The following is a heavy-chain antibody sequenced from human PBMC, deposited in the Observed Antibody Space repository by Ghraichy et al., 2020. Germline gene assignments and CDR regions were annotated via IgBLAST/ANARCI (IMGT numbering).Heavy chain of an antibody. CDR3: ARGSKVVRFFYYDGMDV. CDR1: GFTFSDYS. CDR2: ITSSSRTK. V-gene: IGHV3-48*02. Sequence: GSLRLSCVGSGFTFSDYSMNWVRQSPGKGLEWVSYITSSSRTKSYADSVKGRFTISRDNAHKSLDLQMNSLRDEDTAVYYCARGSKVVRFFYYDGMDVWGQGTTVTVSS. J-gene: IGHJ6*02. D-gene: IGHD4-23*01.